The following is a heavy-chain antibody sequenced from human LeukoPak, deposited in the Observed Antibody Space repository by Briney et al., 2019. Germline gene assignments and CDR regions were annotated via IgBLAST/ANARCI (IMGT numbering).Heavy chain of an antibody. J-gene: IGHJ6*03. Sequence: PGGSLRLSCAASGFTFSSYAMSWVRQAPGKGLEWVSAISGSGGSTYYADSVKGRFTISRDNSKNTLYLQMNSLRAEDTAVYYCAKSGGSYYYYYVDVWGKGTTVTVSS. CDR1: GFTFSSYA. V-gene: IGHV3-23*01. D-gene: IGHD3-10*01. CDR3: AKSGGSYYYYYVDV. CDR2: ISGSGGST.